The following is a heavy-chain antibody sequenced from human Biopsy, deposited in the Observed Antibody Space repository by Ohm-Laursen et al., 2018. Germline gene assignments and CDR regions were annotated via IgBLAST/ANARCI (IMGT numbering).Heavy chain of an antibody. CDR3: ARLGSGDYFPTFFDF. D-gene: IGHD5-12*01. Sequence: SETLSLTCTVSGVSINGGRYYWNWIRHHPGKGLEWTGNIFYSANTYYNPSLKSRVTISVDTSKNQFSLKLSSVTAADTAVYYCARLGSGDYFPTFFDFWGQGALVTVSS. V-gene: IGHV4-31*03. CDR2: IFYSANT. CDR1: GVSINGGRYY. J-gene: IGHJ4*02.